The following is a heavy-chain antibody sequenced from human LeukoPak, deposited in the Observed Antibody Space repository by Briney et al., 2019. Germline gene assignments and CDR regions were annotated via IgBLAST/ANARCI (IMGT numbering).Heavy chain of an antibody. CDR3: ARDTTPVY. J-gene: IGHJ4*02. CDR1: GGSISSYY. Sequence: PSETLSLTCTVSGGSISSYYWSWIRQPPGKGLEWIGYIYYSGSTNYNPSLKSRVTMSVDTSKDQFSLRLSSVTAADTAVYYCARDTTPVYWGQGTLVTVSS. D-gene: IGHD1-14*01. CDR2: IYYSGST. V-gene: IGHV4-59*01.